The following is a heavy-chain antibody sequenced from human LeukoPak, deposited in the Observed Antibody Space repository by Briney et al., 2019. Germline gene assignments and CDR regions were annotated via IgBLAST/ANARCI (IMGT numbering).Heavy chain of an antibody. Sequence: SETLSLTCTVSGGSISSSSYYWGWIRQPPGKGLEWIGDINHSGSTNYNPSLKSRVTISLDTSKNQFSLKLSSVTAADTAVYYCAFSGGSGSYYNFPLDYWGQGTLVTVSS. CDR1: GGSISSSSYY. CDR2: INHSGST. V-gene: IGHV4-39*07. D-gene: IGHD3-10*01. J-gene: IGHJ4*02. CDR3: AFSGGSGSYYNFPLDY.